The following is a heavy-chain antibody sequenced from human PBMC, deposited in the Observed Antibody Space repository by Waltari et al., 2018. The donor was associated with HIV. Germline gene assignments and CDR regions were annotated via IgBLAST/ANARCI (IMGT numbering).Heavy chain of an antibody. CDR2: VSPNGHES. CDR1: GNTFTNYY. J-gene: IGHJ5*02. Sequence: QARLVQSGAEVRKPGASVEVSCTGDGNTFTNYYIHWMRQAPGQGLEWMGRVSPNGHESLCSQKFQDRVTLTRDTSSKTVYLALTSLRYDDTAVYYCAREVSLGQLSGDWLDPWGQGTLVTISS. D-gene: IGHD3-10*01. V-gene: IGHV1-2*06. CDR3: AREVSLGQLSGDWLDP.